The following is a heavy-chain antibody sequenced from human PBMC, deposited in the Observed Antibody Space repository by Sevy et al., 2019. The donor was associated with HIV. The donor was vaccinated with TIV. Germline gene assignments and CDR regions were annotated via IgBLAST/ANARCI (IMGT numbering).Heavy chain of an antibody. D-gene: IGHD6-19*01. CDR1: GDSVSSNSAA. CDR3: AREKSSGWYEDYYYYYGMDV. CDR2: TYYRSKWYN. V-gene: IGHV6-1*01. J-gene: IGHJ6*02. Sequence: QSQTLSLTCAISGDSVSSNSAAWNWIRQSPSRGLEWLGRTYYRSKWYNDYAVSVKSRITINPDTSKNQFSLQLNSVTPEDTAVYYCAREKSSGWYEDYYYYYGMDVWGQGTTVTVSS.